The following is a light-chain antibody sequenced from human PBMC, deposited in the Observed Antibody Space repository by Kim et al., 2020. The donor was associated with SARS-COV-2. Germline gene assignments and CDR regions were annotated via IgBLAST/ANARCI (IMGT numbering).Light chain of an antibody. CDR2: GAS. V-gene: IGKV1-39*01. CDR3: QQSYSTPQM. J-gene: IGKJ1*01. CDR1: QSISTY. Sequence: DTQMTQSPSSLSASVGHRVTITCRASQSISTYLTWYQHKPGKVPNLLISGASNLESGVPSRFSGSGAGTDFTLTINSLQPEDFATYYCQQSYSTPQMFGQGTKVDIK.